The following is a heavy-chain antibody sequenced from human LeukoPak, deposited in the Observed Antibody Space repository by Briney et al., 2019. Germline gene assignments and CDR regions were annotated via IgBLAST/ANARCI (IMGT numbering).Heavy chain of an antibody. CDR2: ISSSGSS. Sequence: SETPFLPCHVSGGPLSSSDYHWGLIRQPPGKGLEWIGAISSSGSSYYNPSLKSRVTISVDSSKNQFSLKLSSVTAADTAVYYCARRTSNPVGAIDYWGQGTLVTVSS. D-gene: IGHD1-26*01. CDR1: GGPLSSSDYH. CDR3: ARRTSNPVGAIDY. J-gene: IGHJ4*02. V-gene: IGHV4-39*01.